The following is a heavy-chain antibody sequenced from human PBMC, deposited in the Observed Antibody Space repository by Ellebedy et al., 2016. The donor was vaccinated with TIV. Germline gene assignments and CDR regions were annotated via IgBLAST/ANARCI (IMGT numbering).Heavy chain of an antibody. CDR3: ASDPYSSSWYESGYFDY. Sequence: SETLSLXCTVSGYSISSGYYWGWIRQPPGKGLEWIGSIYHSGSTYYNPSLKSRVTISVDTSKNQFSLKLSSVTAADTAVYYCASDPYSSSWYESGYFDYWGQGTLVTVSS. D-gene: IGHD6-13*01. CDR1: GYSISSGYY. CDR2: IYHSGST. J-gene: IGHJ4*02. V-gene: IGHV4-38-2*02.